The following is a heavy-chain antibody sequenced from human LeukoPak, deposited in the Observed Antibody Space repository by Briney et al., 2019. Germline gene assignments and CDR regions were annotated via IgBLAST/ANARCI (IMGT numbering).Heavy chain of an antibody. J-gene: IGHJ4*02. CDR3: AGGGVGELSVY. D-gene: IGHD3-10*01. Sequence: SVKVSCEASGFTFTRSTVQGVRQARGQRLEWIGWIVVGSGNTNYAQKFQERVTITRDMSTSTAYMELSSLRSEDTAVYYCAGGGVGELSVYWGQGTLVTVSS. V-gene: IGHV1-58*01. CDR2: IVVGSGNT. CDR1: GFTFTRST.